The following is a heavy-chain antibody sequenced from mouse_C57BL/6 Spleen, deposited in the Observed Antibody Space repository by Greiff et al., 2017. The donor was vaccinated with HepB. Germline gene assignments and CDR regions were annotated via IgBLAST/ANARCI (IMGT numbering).Heavy chain of an antibody. V-gene: IGHV1-5*01. CDR1: GYTFTSYW. CDR3: TRRDYDYDEPYWYFDV. CDR2: IYPGNSDT. J-gene: IGHJ1*03. D-gene: IGHD2-4*01. Sequence: DVKLVESGTVLARPGASVKMSCKTSGYTFTSYWMHWVKQRPGQGLEWIGAIYPGNSDTSYNQKFKGKAKLTAVTSASTAYMELSSLTNEDSAVYYCTRRDYDYDEPYWYFDVWGTGTTVTVSS.